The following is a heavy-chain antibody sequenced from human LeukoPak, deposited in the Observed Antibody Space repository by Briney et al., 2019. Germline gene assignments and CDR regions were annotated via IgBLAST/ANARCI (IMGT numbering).Heavy chain of an antibody. V-gene: IGHV3-23*01. J-gene: IGHJ4*02. CDR1: GFTFSSYA. D-gene: IGHD6-19*01. CDR2: ISGSGGST. CDR3: AKLAEQWLVTYYFDY. Sequence: GGSLRLSCAASGFTFSSYAMSWVRQAPGKGLGWVSAISGSGGSTYYADSVKGRFTISRDNSKNTPYLQMNSLRAEDTAVYYCAKLAEQWLVTYYFDYWGQGTLVTVSS.